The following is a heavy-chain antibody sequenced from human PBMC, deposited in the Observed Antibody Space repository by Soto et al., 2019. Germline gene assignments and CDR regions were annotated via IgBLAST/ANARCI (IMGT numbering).Heavy chain of an antibody. Sequence: VQLVQSGAEVRQPGASVKVSCKASGYTFTTYGISWVRQAPGQGPEWMGWISGYNGHTKYAQKFQGRVTMTTDTSTSTVYMDLRSLTSDDTAVYYCAREGEMPYYYYGLDVWGQGTTVTVSS. J-gene: IGHJ6*02. CDR1: GYTFTTYG. V-gene: IGHV1-18*01. D-gene: IGHD3-16*01. CDR3: AREGEMPYYYYGLDV. CDR2: ISGYNGHT.